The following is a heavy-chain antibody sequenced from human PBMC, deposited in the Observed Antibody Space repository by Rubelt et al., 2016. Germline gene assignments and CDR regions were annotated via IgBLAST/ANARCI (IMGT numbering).Heavy chain of an antibody. CDR2: IVVGSGKT. D-gene: IGHD2-2*01. J-gene: IGHJ6*02. CDR1: GFTFTSSA. CDR3: AADRSTYGMDV. Sequence: QLVQSGAEVKKPGASVKVSCKASGFTFTSSAVQWVRQARGQRLEWIGWIVVGSGKTNTAKKFQERVTLTRGMSTSTAYMELSSLRSEDTAVYYWAADRSTYGMDVWGQGTTVTVSS. V-gene: IGHV1-58*01.